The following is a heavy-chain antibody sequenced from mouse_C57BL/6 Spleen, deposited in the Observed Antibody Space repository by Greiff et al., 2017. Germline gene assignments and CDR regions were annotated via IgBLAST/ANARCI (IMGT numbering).Heavy chain of an antibody. D-gene: IGHD2-5*01. CDR2: IDPNYGTT. V-gene: IGHV1-39*01. CDR1: GYSFTDYN. CDR3: ERSRYRNRRSGFAY. J-gene: IGHJ3*01. Sequence: EVQLQQSGPELVKPGASVTISCKASGYSFTDYNMNWVKQSNGKSLEWIGVIDPNYGTTSYNQKFKGKATLTVDQSSSTAYMQLNSLTSEDSAVYYCERSRYRNRRSGFAYWGQGTMVTVSA.